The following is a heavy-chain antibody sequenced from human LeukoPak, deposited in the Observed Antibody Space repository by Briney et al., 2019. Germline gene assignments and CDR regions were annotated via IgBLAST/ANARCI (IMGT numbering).Heavy chain of an antibody. J-gene: IGHJ5*02. CDR3: ARGRSFWRIQLRGWFDP. CDR1: GGSFSGYY. V-gene: IGHV4-34*01. CDR2: INHSGST. Sequence: PSETLSLTCAVYGGSFSGYYWSWIRQPPGKGLEWIGEINHSGSTNYNPSLKSRVTISVDTSKNQFSLKLSSVTAADTAVYYCARGRSFWRIQLRGWFDPWGQGTLSPSPQ. D-gene: IGHD5-18*01.